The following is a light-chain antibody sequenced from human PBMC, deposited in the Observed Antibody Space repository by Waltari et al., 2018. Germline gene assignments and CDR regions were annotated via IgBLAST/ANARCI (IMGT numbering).Light chain of an antibody. V-gene: IGLV2-14*03. CDR2: DVS. Sequence: QSALTQPASVSGSPGQSITLSCTGTSSDVGFYNYVSWYQQHPGKAPKLMIYDVSKRPSGVSNRFSGSKSGNTASLTISGLQAEDEADYYCNSYTTSSTMALGGGTKLTVL. CDR3: NSYTTSSTMA. CDR1: SSDVGFYNY. J-gene: IGLJ2*01.